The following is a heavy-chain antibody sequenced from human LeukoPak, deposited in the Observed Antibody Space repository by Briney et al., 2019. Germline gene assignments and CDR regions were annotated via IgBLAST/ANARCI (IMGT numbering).Heavy chain of an antibody. CDR2: ISAYNGNT. Sequence: ASVKVCCKASGYTFTSYGISWVRQAPGQGVEWMGWISAYNGNTNYAQKLQGRVTMTTDTSTSTAYMELRSLRSDDTAVYYCARAPVRLYDSSGYYSRAFDIWGQGTMVTVSS. CDR1: GYTFTSYG. V-gene: IGHV1-18*01. D-gene: IGHD3-22*01. CDR3: ARAPVRLYDSSGYYSRAFDI. J-gene: IGHJ3*02.